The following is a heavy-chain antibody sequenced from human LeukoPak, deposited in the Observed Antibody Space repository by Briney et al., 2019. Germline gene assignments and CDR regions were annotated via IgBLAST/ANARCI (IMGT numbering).Heavy chain of an antibody. D-gene: IGHD6-13*01. Sequence: PGGSLRLSCEASGFTFRSYWMHWVRQAPGKGLVWVSRINSDGSATSYADSVKGRFTISRDNVKATLYLQMNSLRAEDTAVYYCARGHASSWSNWYFDLWGRGTLGTVSP. CDR2: INSDGSAT. CDR3: ARGHASSWSNWYFDL. CDR1: GFTFRSYW. V-gene: IGHV3-74*01. J-gene: IGHJ2*01.